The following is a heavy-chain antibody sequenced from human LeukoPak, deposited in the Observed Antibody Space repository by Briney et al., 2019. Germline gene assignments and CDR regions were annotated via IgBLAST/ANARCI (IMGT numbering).Heavy chain of an antibody. CDR1: GGSVIDYY. CDR3: ARRDFGSGSYFIY. D-gene: IGHD3-10*01. Sequence: SETLSLTCTVSGGSVIDYYWSWIRQSPGKGLEWIGYIYYTGTSYNPSLKSRVTISADTSKNQFSLKLISVTAADTAVYYCARRDFGSGSYFIYWGQGTLVTVSS. J-gene: IGHJ4*02. V-gene: IGHV4-59*02. CDR2: IYYTGT.